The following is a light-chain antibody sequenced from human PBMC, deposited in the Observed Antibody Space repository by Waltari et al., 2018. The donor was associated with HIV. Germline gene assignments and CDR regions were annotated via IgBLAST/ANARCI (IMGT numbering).Light chain of an antibody. Sequence: QSVLTQPPSASGTPGQRVTISCSGSSSNIGSNYVYWYQQLPGTAPKLLFYGNNQRASGVHDRYYGSESGTSASWAISGLRSEDETNYYCAAWDDSLSGLVFGGGTKLAVL. J-gene: IGLJ3*02. CDR2: GNN. CDR3: AAWDDSLSGLV. V-gene: IGLV1-47*01. CDR1: SSNIGSNY.